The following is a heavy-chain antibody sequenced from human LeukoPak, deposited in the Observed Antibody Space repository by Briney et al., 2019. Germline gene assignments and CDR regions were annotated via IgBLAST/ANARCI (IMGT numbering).Heavy chain of an antibody. V-gene: IGHV4-34*01. CDR3: ARASFIAARPYDP. J-gene: IGHJ5*02. CDR1: GGSFSGYY. Sequence: PSETLSLTCAVYGGSFSGYYWSWICQPPGKGLEWIGEINHSGSTNYNPSLKSRVTISVDTSKNHFYLKLSSVTAADTAVYYCARASFIAARPYDPWGQGTLVTVSS. CDR2: INHSGST. D-gene: IGHD6-6*01.